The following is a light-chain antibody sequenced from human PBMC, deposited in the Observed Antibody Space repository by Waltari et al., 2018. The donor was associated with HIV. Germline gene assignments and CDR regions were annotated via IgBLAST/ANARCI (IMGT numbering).Light chain of an antibody. J-gene: IGLJ2*01. V-gene: IGLV1-44*01. CDR3: AAWDDSLNGREV. CDR1: TSNLGKND. CDR2: SDN. Sequence: QSVLTQPTSAYGTPGQRVTLSCSETTSNLGKNDVNCYRNIPGTSPKHYIYSDNQRPSGVPDRISGSKSGTSASLAISGLQVEDEAEYYCAAWDDSLNGREVFGGGTKLTVL.